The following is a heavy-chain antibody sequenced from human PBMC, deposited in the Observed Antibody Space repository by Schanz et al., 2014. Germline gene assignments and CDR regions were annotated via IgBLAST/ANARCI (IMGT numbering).Heavy chain of an antibody. CDR2: ISWDSGNI. Sequence: EVQLVESGGGLVQPGRSLRLSCAASGFTFGDYAIHWVRQAPGKGLEWVSGISWDSGNIAYADSVKGRFTISRDNARYSLYLQMSSLRVEDTAVYFCAREGEWGYDPPRHWGQGTLVTVSS. V-gene: IGHV3-9*01. D-gene: IGHD5-12*01. J-gene: IGHJ4*02. CDR3: AREGEWGYDPPRH. CDR1: GFTFGDYA.